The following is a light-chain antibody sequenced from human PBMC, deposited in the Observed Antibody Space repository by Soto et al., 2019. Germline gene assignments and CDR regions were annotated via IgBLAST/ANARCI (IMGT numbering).Light chain of an antibody. Sequence: EIVMTQSPATLSVSPGEGATLSCRASQSVSTYLAWYQQKPGQAPSLLLYGASTRATGIPARFSGSGSGTEFTLTISSLQSEDSAVYYCQQYTNWPQTFGQGTKVEIK. V-gene: IGKV3-15*01. CDR1: QSVSTY. CDR3: QQYTNWPQT. J-gene: IGKJ1*01. CDR2: GAS.